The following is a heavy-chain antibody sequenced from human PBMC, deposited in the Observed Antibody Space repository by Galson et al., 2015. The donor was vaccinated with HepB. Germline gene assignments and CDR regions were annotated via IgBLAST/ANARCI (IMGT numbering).Heavy chain of an antibody. D-gene: IGHD6-6*01. CDR3: AGVPIAPLHWFDP. CDR1: GGSIRSVTYY. V-gene: IGHV4-31*11. J-gene: IGHJ5*02. CDR2: IHPSGST. Sequence: TLSLTCAVSGGSIRSVTYYWSWIRQHPGKGLEYIGYIHPSGSTYYSPSLKSRVTISVDTSKDQFFLELSSVTAADTAVYYCAGVPIAPLHWFDPWGQGTLVTVSS.